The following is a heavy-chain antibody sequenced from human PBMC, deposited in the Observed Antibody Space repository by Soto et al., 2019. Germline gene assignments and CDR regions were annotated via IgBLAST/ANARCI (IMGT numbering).Heavy chain of an antibody. J-gene: IGHJ1*01. Sequence: EVQLLESGGGLVQRGGSLRVSCAASGFTFNNYAMTWVRQAPGKGLEWVSGISNTGGSTYYADSVRGRFTISRDNSKNTLFLQMNSLRAEDTAAYYCVKRGQPYLWGQGTVVTVSS. CDR1: GFTFNNYA. CDR2: ISNTGGST. D-gene: IGHD3-10*01. CDR3: VKRGQPYL. V-gene: IGHV3-23*01.